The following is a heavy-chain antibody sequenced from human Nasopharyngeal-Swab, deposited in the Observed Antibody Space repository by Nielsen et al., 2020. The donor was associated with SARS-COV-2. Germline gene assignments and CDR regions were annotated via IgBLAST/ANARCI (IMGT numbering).Heavy chain of an antibody. CDR2: IYYSGST. Sequence: SETLSLTCTVSGGSISSSSYYWGWIRQPPGKGLEWIGSIYYSGSTYYNPSLKSRVTISVDTSKNQFSLKLSSVTAADTAVYYCAAGGSDFWSGYGLDYWGQGTLVTVSS. CDR3: AAGGSDFWSGYGLDY. V-gene: IGHV4-39*01. CDR1: GGSISSSSYY. D-gene: IGHD3-3*01. J-gene: IGHJ4*02.